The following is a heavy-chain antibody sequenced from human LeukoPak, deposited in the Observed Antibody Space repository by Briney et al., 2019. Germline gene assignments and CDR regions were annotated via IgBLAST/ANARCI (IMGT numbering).Heavy chain of an antibody. V-gene: IGHV3-66*01. CDR3: ARGKGGSSPYYFDY. CDR2: IYSGDNT. J-gene: IGHJ4*02. Sequence: PGGSLRLSCAASGFTVSSNYMSWVRQAPGKGLEWVSIIYSGDNTYYADSVKGRFTISRDNSKNTLYLQMNSLRAEDTAVYYCARGKGGSSPYYFDYWGQGTLVTVSS. CDR1: GFTVSSNY. D-gene: IGHD6-6*01.